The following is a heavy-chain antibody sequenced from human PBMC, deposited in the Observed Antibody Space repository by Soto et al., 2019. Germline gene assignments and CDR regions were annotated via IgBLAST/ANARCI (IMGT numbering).Heavy chain of an antibody. J-gene: IGHJ6*02. CDR1: DTTHW. CDR3: ARLVSYYFGMDV. CDR2: IYPGDSDT. V-gene: IGHV5-51*01. Sequence: GESLKISCKASDTTHWIGWVRQKPGKGLEWMGIIYPGDSDTKYSPSFQGQVTISVDKSISTAYLHWSRLKASDTATYYCARLVSYYFGMDVWGLGTTVTVSS.